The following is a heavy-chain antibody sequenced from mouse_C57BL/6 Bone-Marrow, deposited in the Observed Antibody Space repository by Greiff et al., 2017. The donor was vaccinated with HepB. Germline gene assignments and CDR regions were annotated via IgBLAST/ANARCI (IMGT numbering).Heavy chain of an antibody. CDR2: IDPSDSYT. CDR1: GYTFTSYW. D-gene: IGHD2-4*01. J-gene: IGHJ4*01. V-gene: IGHV1-69*01. CDR3: ARYDYDFYAMDY. Sequence: VQLQQPGAELVMPGASVKLSCKASGYTFTSYWMHWVKQRPGQGLEWIGEIDPSDSYTNYNQKFKGKSTLTVDKSSSTASMQLSSLTSEDSAVYYGARYDYDFYAMDYWGQGTSVTVSS.